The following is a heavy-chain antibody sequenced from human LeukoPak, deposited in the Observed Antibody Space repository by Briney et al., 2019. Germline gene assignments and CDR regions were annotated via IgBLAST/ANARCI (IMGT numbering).Heavy chain of an antibody. Sequence: GGSLRLSCAASRFTFSTYGMHWVRQAPGKGLEWVAFIRYDGSNKYYADSVKGRFTISRDNSKNTLYLQINSLRAEDTAVYYCARDLDWVFEYWGQGTLVTVSS. J-gene: IGHJ4*02. CDR1: RFTFSTYG. CDR2: IRYDGSNK. V-gene: IGHV3-30*02. CDR3: ARDLDWVFEY. D-gene: IGHD3-9*01.